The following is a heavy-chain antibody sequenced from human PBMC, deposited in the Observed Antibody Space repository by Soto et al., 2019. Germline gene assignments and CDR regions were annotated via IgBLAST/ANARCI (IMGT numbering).Heavy chain of an antibody. J-gene: IGHJ4*02. CDR2: ISGGGGST. V-gene: IGHV3-23*01. CDR1: GFSFSIYA. D-gene: IGHD3-22*01. Sequence: EVQLLDSGGRLVQPGGSLRLSCAASGFSFSIYAMNWVRQAPGKGLEWVSGISGGGGSTYYADSVKGRFTISRDKSKNTLYLQMNSLRVEDTAVYYCAKDPTSYDSSAQFDSWGQGTLVTVSS. CDR3: AKDPTSYDSSAQFDS.